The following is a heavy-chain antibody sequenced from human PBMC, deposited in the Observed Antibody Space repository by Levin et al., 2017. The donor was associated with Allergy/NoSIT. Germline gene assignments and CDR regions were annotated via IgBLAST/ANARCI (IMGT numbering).Heavy chain of an antibody. CDR2: IYYSGST. CDR1: GGSISSGDNS. Sequence: RSQTLSLTCTVSGGSISSGDNSWSWIRQSPGKGLEWIGYIYYSGSTYYNPSLKSRVTLSVDTSKKQFSLKLSSVTAADTAVYYCARGALYSGYIDYWGQGTLVTVSS. CDR3: ARGALYSGYIDY. V-gene: IGHV4-30-4*01. D-gene: IGHD1-26*01. J-gene: IGHJ4*02.